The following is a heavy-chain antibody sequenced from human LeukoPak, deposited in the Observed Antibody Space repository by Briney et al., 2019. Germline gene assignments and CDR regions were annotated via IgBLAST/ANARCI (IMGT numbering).Heavy chain of an antibody. V-gene: IGHV3-53*01. D-gene: IGHD2-2*01. CDR3: ARAGGSIKPFDY. CDR2: IYSGGTT. Sequence: GGSLRLSCAASGFTVSSNYMNWVRQAPGKGLEWVSIIYSGGTTYYADSVKGRFTISRDNSKNTLYLQMNSLRVEDTAFYYFARAGGSIKPFDYWGQGTLVTVSS. J-gene: IGHJ4*02. CDR1: GFTVSSNY.